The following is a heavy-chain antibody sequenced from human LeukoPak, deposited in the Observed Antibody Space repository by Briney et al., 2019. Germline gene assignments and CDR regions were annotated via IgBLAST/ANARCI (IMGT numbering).Heavy chain of an antibody. J-gene: IGHJ6*03. D-gene: IGHD6-13*01. Sequence: GGSLRLSCAASGFIFSSYGMHCVRQAPGKGLEWVAFIRNDGSHKYYADSMKGRVTISRDNSNYTLYLQMSSLRLEDRAVYYCAKDRSSSWYYYMDVWGKGTTVTVSS. CDR2: IRNDGSHK. CDR1: GFIFSSYG. CDR3: AKDRSSSWYYYMDV. V-gene: IGHV3-30*02.